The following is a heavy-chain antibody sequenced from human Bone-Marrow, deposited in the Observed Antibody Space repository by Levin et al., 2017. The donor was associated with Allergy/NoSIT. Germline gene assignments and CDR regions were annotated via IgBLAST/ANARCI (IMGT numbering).Heavy chain of an antibody. D-gene: IGHD1-26*01. CDR1: GYSIRSAYY. CDR2: VFHTGTT. CDR3: VRDGGYQLLPLLSYFDY. V-gene: IGHV4-38-2*02. J-gene: IGHJ4*02. Sequence: SETLSLTCSVSGYSIRSAYYWGWIRQTPGKGLEWIGSVFHTGTTSYNPSLQSRVTMSRDTSKNHFSLQLRSVTAADTAIYYCVRDGGYQLLPLLSYFDYWGQGVRVTVSS.